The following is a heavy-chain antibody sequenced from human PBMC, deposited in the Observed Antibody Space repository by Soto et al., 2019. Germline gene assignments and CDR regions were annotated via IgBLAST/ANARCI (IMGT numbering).Heavy chain of an antibody. Sequence: ASVKVSCKVSGYTLTELSMHWVRQAPGKGLEWMGGFDPEDGETIYAQKFQGRVTMTEDTSTDTAYMELSSLRSEDTAVYYCATTVPNNYYDSSGYYLAIGYFQHWGQGTLVTVSS. CDR2: FDPEDGET. J-gene: IGHJ1*01. D-gene: IGHD3-22*01. V-gene: IGHV1-24*01. CDR3: ATTVPNNYYDSSGYYLAIGYFQH. CDR1: GYTLTELS.